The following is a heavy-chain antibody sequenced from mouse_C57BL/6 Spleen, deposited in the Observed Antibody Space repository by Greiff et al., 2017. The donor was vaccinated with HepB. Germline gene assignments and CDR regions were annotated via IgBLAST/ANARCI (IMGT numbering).Heavy chain of an antibody. CDR3: TRFDDYDGTDWYFDV. CDR2: IYPGNSDT. CDR1: GYTFTSYW. D-gene: IGHD2-4*01. Sequence: VHVKQSGTVLARPGASVKMSCKTSGYTFTSYWMHWVKQRPGQGLEWIGAIYPGNSDTSYNQKFKGKAKLTAVTSASTAYMELSSLTNEDSAVYYCTRFDDYDGTDWYFDVWGTGTTVTVSS. V-gene: IGHV1-5*01. J-gene: IGHJ1*03.